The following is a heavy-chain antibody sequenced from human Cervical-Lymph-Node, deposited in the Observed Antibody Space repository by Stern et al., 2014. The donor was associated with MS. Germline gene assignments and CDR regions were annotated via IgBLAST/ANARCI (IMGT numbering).Heavy chain of an antibody. Sequence: VQLVQSGPEVKRPGESLKISCQASGYTFTSYWIGWVRQMPGKGLEWIAIIFPGGSEIRYSPSFQGQATISADKSSSPAYLQWNNLKASDTAIYYCARQRYFDYWGQGTLVTVSS. J-gene: IGHJ4*02. V-gene: IGHV5-51*01. CDR1: GYTFTSYW. CDR2: IFPGGSEI. CDR3: ARQRYFDY.